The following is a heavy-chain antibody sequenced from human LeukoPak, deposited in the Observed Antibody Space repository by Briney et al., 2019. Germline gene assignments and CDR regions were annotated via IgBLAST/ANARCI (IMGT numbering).Heavy chain of an antibody. Sequence: PSETLSLTCTVSGGSISSYYWSWIRQPPGKGLEWIGYIYYSGSTNYNPSLKSRVTISVDTSKNEFSLKLSSVTAADTAVYYCARNNTLMMYPRGGEDKGFDYWGQGTLVTVSS. CDR3: ARNNTLMMYPRGGEDKGFDY. D-gene: IGHD2-8*01. CDR2: IYYSGST. CDR1: GGSISSYY. V-gene: IGHV4-59*08. J-gene: IGHJ4*02.